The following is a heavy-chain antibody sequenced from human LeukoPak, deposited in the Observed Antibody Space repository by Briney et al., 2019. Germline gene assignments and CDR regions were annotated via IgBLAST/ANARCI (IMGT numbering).Heavy chain of an antibody. J-gene: IGHJ4*02. D-gene: IGHD6-13*01. CDR1: GFTIHNDW. CDR3: ARDGRGMTAAGSPLVFDY. Sequence: GGSLRLSCVASGFTIHNDWMHWVRQAPGKGLEWVSVMYSGGSTYYADSVKGRFTISRDNSKNTLYLQMNSLRAEDTAVYYCARDGRGMTAAGSPLVFDYWGQGTLVTVSS. V-gene: IGHV3-53*01. CDR2: MYSGGST.